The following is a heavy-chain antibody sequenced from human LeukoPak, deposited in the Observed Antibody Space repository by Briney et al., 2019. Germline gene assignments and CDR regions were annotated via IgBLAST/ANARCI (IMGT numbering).Heavy chain of an antibody. CDR1: GFTFSNYA. J-gene: IGHJ4*02. D-gene: IGHD6-19*01. Sequence: PGGSLRLSCATSGFTFSNYAVSWVRQAPGKGLEWVSSISGSGGTTYYADSVKGRFTISRDTSKNTLYLQMNSLRADDTAVYYCAKGYSSGWYDFDSWGQGTLVTVAS. V-gene: IGHV3-23*01. CDR2: ISGSGGTT. CDR3: AKGYSSGWYDFDS.